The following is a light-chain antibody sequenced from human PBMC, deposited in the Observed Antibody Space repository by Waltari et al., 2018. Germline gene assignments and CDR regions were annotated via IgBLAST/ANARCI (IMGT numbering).Light chain of an antibody. CDR2: DVG. CDR1: TGPVTVTHY. V-gene: IGLV7-46*01. CDR3: LLSFSGTVV. J-gene: IGLJ2*01. Sequence: QDVVTQEPSVTVSAGGTVTLTCGSTTGPVTVTHYPHWCPQKPGQAPKTMNYDVGNKHSWTPARFSASLIWGKAALTLSGAQFEDEADYYCLLSFSGTVVFGGGTRLTVL.